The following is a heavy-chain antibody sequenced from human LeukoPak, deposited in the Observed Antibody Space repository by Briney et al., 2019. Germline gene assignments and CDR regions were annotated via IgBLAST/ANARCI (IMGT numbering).Heavy chain of an antibody. J-gene: IGHJ4*02. Sequence: GGSLRLSCAASGFTFSYSAMSLVRQAPGKGLEWVSAISGSGATTSYADSVQGRFTVSRDNSKNTLYLQMNNLGPEDTARYYCAKDSATMIVVIWEDWGQGTLVAVSS. CDR2: ISGSGATT. CDR1: GFTFSYSA. D-gene: IGHD3-22*01. V-gene: IGHV3-23*01. CDR3: AKDSATMIVVIWED.